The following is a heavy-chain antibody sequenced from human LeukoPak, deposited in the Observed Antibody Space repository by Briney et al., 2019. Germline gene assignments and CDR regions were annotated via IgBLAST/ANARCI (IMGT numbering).Heavy chain of an antibody. J-gene: IGHJ4*02. CDR2: ISVPGGNT. Sequence: PGGSLRLSCAASGFTFSTYAMTWVRQAPGKALEWVSLISVPGGNTYYADSVKGRFTISRDNSKNTLYLQMNSLRAEDTAVYYCARDPEPAGNLYYFDYWGQGTLVTVSS. D-gene: IGHD1-14*01. CDR3: ARDPEPAGNLYYFDY. V-gene: IGHV3-23*01. CDR1: GFTFSTYA.